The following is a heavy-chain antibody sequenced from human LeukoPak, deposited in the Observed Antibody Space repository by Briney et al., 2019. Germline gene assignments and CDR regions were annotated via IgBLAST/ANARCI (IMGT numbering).Heavy chain of an antibody. V-gene: IGHV3-11*04. CDR3: ASPGTPAADNDEGFDY. Sequence: PGGSLRLSCAASGFTFNDYYMSWIRQAPGKGLEWVSYISSSGSTFYYADSVKGRFTISRDNAKNSLFLQMNSLRAEDTAMYYCASPGTPAADNDEGFDYWGQGTLVTVSS. D-gene: IGHD6-13*01. J-gene: IGHJ4*02. CDR1: GFTFNDYY. CDR2: ISSSGSTF.